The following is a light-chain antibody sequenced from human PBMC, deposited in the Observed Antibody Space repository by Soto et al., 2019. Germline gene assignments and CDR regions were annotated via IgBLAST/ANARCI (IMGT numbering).Light chain of an antibody. Sequence: DIQMTQSPSSLSASVGDRVTITCRASQSIGSYFNWYQQKPGKAPKLLIYAASALESGVPSRFSGSGSGTDFTLTISSLQPEDFATYYCLQDYNYPWTFGQGTKVDIK. V-gene: IGKV1-39*01. CDR3: LQDYNYPWT. CDR1: QSIGSY. J-gene: IGKJ1*01. CDR2: AAS.